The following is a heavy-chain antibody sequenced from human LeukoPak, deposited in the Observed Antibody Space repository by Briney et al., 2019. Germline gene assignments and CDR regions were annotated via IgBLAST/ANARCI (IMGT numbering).Heavy chain of an antibody. CDR1: GGTFSSYA. D-gene: IGHD5-12*01. V-gene: IGHV1-69*13. CDR3: AREDIVATISVFDP. J-gene: IGHJ5*02. Sequence: SMKVSRKASGGTFSSYAISWVRQAPGQGLEWMGGIIPIFGTANYAQKFQGRVTITADESTSTAYMELSSLRSEDTAVYYCAREDIVATISVFDPWGQGTLVTVSS. CDR2: IIPIFGTA.